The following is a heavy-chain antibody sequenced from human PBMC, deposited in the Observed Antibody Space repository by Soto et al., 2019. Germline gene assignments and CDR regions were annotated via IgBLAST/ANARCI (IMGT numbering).Heavy chain of an antibody. Sequence: QVQLVESGGGVVQPGRSLRLSCAASGFTFSSYAMHWVRQAPGKGLEWVAVISYDGSNKYYADSVKGRFTISRDNSKNTLYLQMNSLRAEDTAVYYCARDHIRLVDYWGQGTLVTVSS. CDR2: ISYDGSNK. CDR3: ARDHIRLVDY. V-gene: IGHV3-30-3*01. D-gene: IGHD6-19*01. CDR1: GFTFSSYA. J-gene: IGHJ4*02.